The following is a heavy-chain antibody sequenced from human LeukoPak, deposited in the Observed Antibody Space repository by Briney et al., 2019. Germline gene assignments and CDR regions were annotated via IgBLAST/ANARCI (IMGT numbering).Heavy chain of an antibody. Sequence: SETLSLTCTVSGGSISSYYWSWIWQPPGKGLEWIGYIYYSGSTNYNPSLKSRVTISVDTSKNQFSLKLSSVTAADTAVYYCARHDNSYYYDSSGYYPNWGQGTLVTVSS. J-gene: IGHJ4*02. CDR1: GGSISSYY. D-gene: IGHD3-22*01. V-gene: IGHV4-59*08. CDR3: ARHDNSYYYDSSGYYPN. CDR2: IYYSGST.